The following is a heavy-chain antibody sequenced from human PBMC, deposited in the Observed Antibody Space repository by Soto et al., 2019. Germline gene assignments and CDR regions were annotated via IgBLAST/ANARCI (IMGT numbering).Heavy chain of an antibody. Sequence: EVQLVESGGGLVQPGRSLRLSCAASGFTFDDYAMHWVRQTPGKGLEWVSGISWNSRDLGYADSVEGRFTISRDNAKNTLYLQMNSLRAEDTALYYCVKTPADDYWGQGTLVTVSS. V-gene: IGHV3-9*01. D-gene: IGHD2-2*01. CDR3: VKTPADDY. CDR1: GFTFDDYA. J-gene: IGHJ4*02. CDR2: ISWNSRDL.